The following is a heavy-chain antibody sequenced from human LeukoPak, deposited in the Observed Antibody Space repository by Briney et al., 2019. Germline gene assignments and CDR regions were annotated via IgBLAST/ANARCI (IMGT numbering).Heavy chain of an antibody. J-gene: IGHJ6*04. Sequence: GGSLRLSCAASGFTFSSYAMHWVRQAPGKGLEWVAVISYDGSNKYYADSVKGRFTISRDNSKNTLYLQMNSLRAEDTAVYYCARDLGIAAAGPQSEDGMDVWGKGTTVTVSS. CDR3: ARDLGIAAAGPQSEDGMDV. D-gene: IGHD6-13*01. V-gene: IGHV3-30*04. CDR2: ISYDGSNK. CDR1: GFTFSSYA.